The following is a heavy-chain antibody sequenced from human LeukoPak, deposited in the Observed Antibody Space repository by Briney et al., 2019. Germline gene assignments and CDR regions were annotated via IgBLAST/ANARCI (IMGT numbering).Heavy chain of an antibody. V-gene: IGHV4-30-2*02. J-gene: IGHJ4*02. CDR1: GGSIGSGGYY. CDR2: IYHSGST. CDR3: ASHVGFDY. D-gene: IGHD1-26*01. Sequence: NPSQTLSLTCTVSGGSIGSGGYYWSWIRQPPGKGLEWIGYIYHSGSTYYNPSLKSRVTISVDTSKNQFSLKLSSVTAADTAVYYCASHVGFDYWGQGTLVTVSS.